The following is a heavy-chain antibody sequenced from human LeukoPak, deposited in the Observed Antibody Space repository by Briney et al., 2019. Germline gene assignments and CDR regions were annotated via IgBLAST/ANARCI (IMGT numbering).Heavy chain of an antibody. J-gene: IGHJ6*02. CDR1: GFTFSSYG. V-gene: IGHV3-30*18. D-gene: IGHD1-26*01. Sequence: HPGRSLRLSCAASGFTFSSYGMHWVRQAPGKGLEWVAVISYDESNKYYADSVKGRFTISRDNSKNTLYLQMNSLRAEDTAVYYCAKDRDTWDGMDVWGQGTTVTVSS. CDR2: ISYDESNK. CDR3: AKDRDTWDGMDV.